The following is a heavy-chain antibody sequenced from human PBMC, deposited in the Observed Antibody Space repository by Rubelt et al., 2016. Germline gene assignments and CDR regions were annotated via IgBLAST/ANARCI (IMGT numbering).Heavy chain of an antibody. CDR1: GGSFSGYY. CDR2: INHSGST. D-gene: IGHD2-2*01. V-gene: IGHV4-34*01. J-gene: IGHJ4*02. CDR3: ARRVDGDCTTTSCCIDY. Sequence: QVQLQPWGAGLLKPSETLSLTCAVYGGSFSGYYWTWIRQPPGKGLEWIGEINHSGSTNYNPSLKSRVIISVDTSKSQFSLKWTSVADADTAIYYCARRVDGDCTTTSCCIDYWGQGVLGTVSS.